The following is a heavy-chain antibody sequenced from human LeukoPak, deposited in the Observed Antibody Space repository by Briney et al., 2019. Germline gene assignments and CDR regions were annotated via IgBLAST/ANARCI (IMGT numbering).Heavy chain of an antibody. Sequence: GGSLRLSCAASGFTFSSYGMHWVRQAPGKGLEWVAVISYDGSNKYYADSVKGRFTISRDNSKNTLYLQMNSLRAEDTAVYYCAKQDEVQLWLRAYYYGMDVWGQGTTVTVSS. D-gene: IGHD5-18*01. CDR1: GFTFSSYG. CDR3: AKQDEVQLWLRAYYYGMDV. CDR2: ISYDGSNK. V-gene: IGHV3-30*18. J-gene: IGHJ6*02.